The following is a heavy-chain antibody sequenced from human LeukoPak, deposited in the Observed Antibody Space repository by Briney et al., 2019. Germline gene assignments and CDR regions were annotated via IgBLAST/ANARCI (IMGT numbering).Heavy chain of an antibody. D-gene: IGHD1-1*01. CDR3: ARELRGNNFGRGY. CDR2: ISSSGRTI. CDR1: GFTLSSYE. J-gene: IGHJ4*02. V-gene: IGHV3-48*03. Sequence: GGSLRLSCAASGFTLSSYEMNWVRQAPGKGREWVSYISSSGRTIYYADSVKGRLTISRDNAKNSLYLQMNSLRAEDTAVYYCARELRGNNFGRGYWGQGTLVTV.